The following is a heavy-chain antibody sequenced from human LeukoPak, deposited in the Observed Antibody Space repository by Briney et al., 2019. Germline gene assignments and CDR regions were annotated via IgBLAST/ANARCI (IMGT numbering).Heavy chain of an antibody. V-gene: IGHV5-51*01. CDR3: ARREIPSSGWDY. J-gene: IGHJ4*02. D-gene: IGHD6-19*01. Sequence: GESLKISCKTSGYNFISYWIGWVRQMPGKGLEWMGIIYPGDSDTRYSPSFQGQVTISADKSISTAYLQWNSLKASDTAIYYCARREIPSSGWDYWGQGTLVTVSS. CDR1: GYNFISYW. CDR2: IYPGDSDT.